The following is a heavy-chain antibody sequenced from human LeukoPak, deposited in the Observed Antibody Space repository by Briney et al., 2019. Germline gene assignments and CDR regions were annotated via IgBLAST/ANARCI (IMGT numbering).Heavy chain of an antibody. Sequence: KPSETLSLTCTVSGGSISSGDYYWSWIRQPPGKGLEWIGYIYYSGSTYYNPSLKSRVTISVDTSKNQFSLKLSSVTAADTAVYYCAREGGTVTTSDYWGQGTLVTVSS. D-gene: IGHD4-17*01. J-gene: IGHJ4*02. CDR2: IYYSGST. CDR1: GGSISSGDYY. V-gene: IGHV4-30-4*01. CDR3: AREGGTVTTSDY.